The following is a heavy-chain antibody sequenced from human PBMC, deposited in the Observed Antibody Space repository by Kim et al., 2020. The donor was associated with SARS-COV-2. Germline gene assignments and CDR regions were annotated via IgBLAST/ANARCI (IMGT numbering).Heavy chain of an antibody. D-gene: IGHD3-3*01. Sequence: LSLTCAASGFTFSGYGMHWVRQAPGKGLEWVAVIWYDGSNKYYADSVKGRFTISRANSKNTLYLQMNIMGAEDTAVYYSASVRRFLEWSYIDYWAQG. CDR3: ASVRRFLEWSYIDY. CDR2: IWYDGSNK. V-gene: IGHV3-33*01. CDR1: GFTFSGYG. J-gene: IGHJ4*02.